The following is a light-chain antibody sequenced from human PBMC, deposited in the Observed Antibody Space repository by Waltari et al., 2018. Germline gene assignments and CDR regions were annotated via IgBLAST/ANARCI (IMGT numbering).Light chain of an antibody. V-gene: IGLV1-40*01. CDR1: DSKIAHFG. J-gene: IGLJ3*02. Sequence: QSVLTQAPSVSGAPGQRVTISCTGGDSKIAHFGFNWSQHLPGRVPKLLIYENTNRPSGVPDRFSGSRSGTSASLAIAGLQPEDEGDYYCQSYDNSLRGSVLFGGGTKLTVL. CDR3: QSYDNSLRGSVL. CDR2: ENT.